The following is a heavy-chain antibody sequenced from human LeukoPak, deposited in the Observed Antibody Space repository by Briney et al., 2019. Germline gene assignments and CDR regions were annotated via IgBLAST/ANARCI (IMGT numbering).Heavy chain of an antibody. V-gene: IGHV4-31*03. D-gene: IGHD5-24*01. Sequence: PSQTLSLTCPVSSGSISSGVYYWSWIRQHPGKGLEWIGHIDSSGSTYYNPSLKSRVTISVDTSKNQFSLKLSSVTAADTAVYYCARGVRWLQLSYFDYWGQGTLVTVSS. CDR1: SGSISSGVYY. J-gene: IGHJ4*02. CDR2: IDSSGST. CDR3: ARGVRWLQLSYFDY.